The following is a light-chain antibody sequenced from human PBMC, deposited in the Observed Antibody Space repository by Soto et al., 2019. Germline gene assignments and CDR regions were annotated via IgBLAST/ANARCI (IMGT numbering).Light chain of an antibody. J-gene: IGKJ2*01. CDR1: QGISKY. CDR2: GAS. CDR3: HKYNSAPFT. Sequence: DIRMTQCPSSLSASVGDRVTITCRASQGISKYLAWFQQKPGKVPKLLIYGASTLHSGVPSRFSRSGSGTHFPLAIRSLQPEDVATSYCHKYNSAPFTFGQWTNLEIK. V-gene: IGKV1-27*01.